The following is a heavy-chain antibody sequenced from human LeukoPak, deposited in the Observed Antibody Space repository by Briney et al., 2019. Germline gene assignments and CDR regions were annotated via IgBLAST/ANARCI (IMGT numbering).Heavy chain of an antibody. CDR3: ARDRGYSCGY. CDR2: ISGSGDST. V-gene: IGHV3-23*01. J-gene: IGHJ4*02. CDR1: GFTFSSYA. Sequence: GGSLRLSCAASGFTFSSYAMNWVRRAPGKGLEWVSTISGSGDSTYYADSMKGRFTISRDNSKNTLYLQMNSLRAEDTAVYYCARDRGYSCGYWGQGTLVTVSS. D-gene: IGHD5-18*01.